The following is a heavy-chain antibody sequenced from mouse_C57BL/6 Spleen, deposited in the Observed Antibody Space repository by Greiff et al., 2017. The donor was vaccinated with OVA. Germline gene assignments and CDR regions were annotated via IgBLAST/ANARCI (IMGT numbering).Heavy chain of an antibody. CDR1: GYTFTSYW. CDR2: IDPSDSYT. J-gene: IGHJ3*01. Sequence: QVQLQQPGAELVMPGASVKLSCKASGYTFTSYWMHWVKQRPGQGLEWIGEIDPSDSYTNYNQKFKGKSTLTVDKSSSTAYMQLSSLTSEDSAVYYCARRMGESWFAYWGQGTLVTVSA. V-gene: IGHV1-69*01. CDR3: ARRMGESWFAY.